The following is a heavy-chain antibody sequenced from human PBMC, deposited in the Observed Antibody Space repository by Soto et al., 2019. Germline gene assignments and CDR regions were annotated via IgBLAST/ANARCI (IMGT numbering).Heavy chain of an antibody. CDR3: ARVSHLAITMVRGVREARFDY. D-gene: IGHD3-10*01. CDR2: INHSGST. V-gene: IGHV4-34*01. CDR1: GGSFSGYY. Sequence: QVQLQQWGAGLLKPSETLSLTCAVYGGSFSGYYWSWIRQPPGKGLEWIGEINHSGSTNYNPSLKSRVTISVDTSKNQFSLKLSSVTAADTAVYYCARVSHLAITMVRGVREARFDYWGQGTLVTVSS. J-gene: IGHJ4*02.